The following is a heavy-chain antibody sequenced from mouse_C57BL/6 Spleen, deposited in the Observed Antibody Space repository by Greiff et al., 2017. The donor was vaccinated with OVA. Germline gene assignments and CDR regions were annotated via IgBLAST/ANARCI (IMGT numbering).Heavy chain of an antibody. J-gene: IGHJ2*01. CDR3: ARKAYGYDGGYYFDY. CDR2: IYPGSGST. Sequence: QVQLQQPGAELVKPGASVKMSCKASGYTFTSYWITWVKQRPGQGLEWIGDIYPGSGSTNYNEKFKSKATLTVDTSSSTAYMQLSSLTSEDSAVYYCARKAYGYDGGYYFDYWGQGTTLTVSS. D-gene: IGHD2-2*01. CDR1: GYTFTSYW. V-gene: IGHV1-55*01.